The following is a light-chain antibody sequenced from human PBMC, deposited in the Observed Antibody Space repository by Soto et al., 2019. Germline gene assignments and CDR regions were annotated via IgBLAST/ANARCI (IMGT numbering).Light chain of an antibody. V-gene: IGLV1-47*02. CDR3: ATWDDSLRGRV. CDR1: SSNIGTNY. CDR2: SNN. Sequence: SVLTQPPSASGTPGQRVTISCSGSSSNIGTNYVYWYQQVPGTAPKLLIYSNNQRPSGVPDRFSGSKSGTSASLAIRGLRSEDEADYYCATWDDSLRGRVFGGGTKLTVL. J-gene: IGLJ3*02.